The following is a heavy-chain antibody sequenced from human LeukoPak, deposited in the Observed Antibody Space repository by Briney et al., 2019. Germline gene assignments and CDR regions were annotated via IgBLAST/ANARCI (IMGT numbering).Heavy chain of an antibody. CDR3: AKDGGSYLRAFDI. Sequence: GGSLRLSCAASGFTFSSYEMNWVRQAPGKGLEWVSAISGSGGSTYYADSVKGRFTISRDNSKNTLYLQMNSLRAEDTAVYYCAKDGGSYLRAFDIWGQGTMVTVSS. CDR1: GFTFSSYE. J-gene: IGHJ3*02. V-gene: IGHV3-23*01. D-gene: IGHD1-26*01. CDR2: ISGSGGST.